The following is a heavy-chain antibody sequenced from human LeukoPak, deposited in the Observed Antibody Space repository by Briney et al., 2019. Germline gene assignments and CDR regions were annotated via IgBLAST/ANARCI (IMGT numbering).Heavy chain of an antibody. D-gene: IGHD2-2*01. CDR1: GFSLSSYW. Sequence: PGGSLRLSCAASGFSLSSYWMDWVRHAPGKGLVWVSRINSDGSSTTYADSVKGRFTISRDNANNTLYLQMNSLRAEDTAVYHCARGSQRGAAANYYGMDVWGQGTTVTVSS. CDR2: INSDGSST. CDR3: ARGSQRGAAANYYGMDV. V-gene: IGHV3-74*01. J-gene: IGHJ6*02.